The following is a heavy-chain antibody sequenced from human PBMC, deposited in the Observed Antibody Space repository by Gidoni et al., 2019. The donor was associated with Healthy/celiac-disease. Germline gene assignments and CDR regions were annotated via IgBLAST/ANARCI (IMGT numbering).Heavy chain of an antibody. CDR1: GGSFSGYS. V-gene: IGHV4-34*01. D-gene: IGHD3-10*01. CDR2: INHSGSI. J-gene: IGHJ4*02. Sequence: QVPLQQWGAGLLTPSETLSLTCAVYGGSFSGYSWSWIHQPPGTGLEWIGEINHSGSINYNPTLKSRVTISVDTSKNQCSLKLSSVTAADTAVYYGARDGEAYYYGSGPVFFDYWGQGTLVTVSS. CDR3: ARDGEAYYYGSGPVFFDY.